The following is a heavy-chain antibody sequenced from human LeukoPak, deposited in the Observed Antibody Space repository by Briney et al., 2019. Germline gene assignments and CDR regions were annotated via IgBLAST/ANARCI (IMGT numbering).Heavy chain of an antibody. Sequence: ASVKVSCKASGYTFTDYYMHWVREAPGQGLECMGIINPSGGSTSYAQKFQERVTMTRDTSTSTVYMELSSLRSEDTALYYCARGQPVGGTRDPFDYWGQGTLVTVSS. V-gene: IGHV1-46*01. CDR3: ARGQPVGGTRDPFDY. CDR1: GYTFTDYY. J-gene: IGHJ4*02. D-gene: IGHD6-19*01. CDR2: INPSGGST.